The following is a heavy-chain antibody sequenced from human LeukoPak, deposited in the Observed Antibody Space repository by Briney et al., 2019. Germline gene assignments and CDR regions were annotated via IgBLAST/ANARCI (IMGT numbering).Heavy chain of an antibody. CDR3: ARSPTTLYYYYYGMDV. J-gene: IGHJ6*02. V-gene: IGHV1-2*02. Sequence: ASVKVSCKASGYTFTGYYMYWVRQAPGQGLEWMGWINPNSGGTNYAQKFQGRVTMTRDTSISTAYMELSRLRSDDTAVYYCARSPTTLYYYYYGMDVWGQGTTVTVSS. CDR2: INPNSGGT. D-gene: IGHD1-1*01. CDR1: GYTFTGYY.